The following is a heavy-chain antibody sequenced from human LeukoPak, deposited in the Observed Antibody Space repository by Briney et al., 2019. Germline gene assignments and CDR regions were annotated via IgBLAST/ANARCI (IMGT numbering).Heavy chain of an antibody. CDR2: INHSGST. D-gene: IGHD3-10*01. CDR3: ARLPSRYGSGSYGY. Sequence: SETLSLTCAVYGGSFSGYYWSWIRQPPGKGLEWIGEINHSGSTNYNPSIKSRVTISVDTSKNQFSLKLSSVTAADTAVYYCARLPSRYGSGSYGYWGQGTLVTVSS. CDR1: GGSFSGYY. V-gene: IGHV4-34*01. J-gene: IGHJ4*02.